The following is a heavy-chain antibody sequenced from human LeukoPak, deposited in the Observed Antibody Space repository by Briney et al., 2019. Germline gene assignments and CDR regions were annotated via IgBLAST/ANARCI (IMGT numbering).Heavy chain of an antibody. CDR1: GFTFSSYS. D-gene: IGHD1-7*01. V-gene: IGHV3-21*01. Sequence: PGGSLRLSCAASGFTFSSYSMNWVRQAQGKGREWVSSISSSSSYIYYADSVKGRFTISRDNAKNSLYLQMNSLRAEDTAVYYCAREIQVTLELRDYYYMDVWGKGTTVTVSS. J-gene: IGHJ6*03. CDR2: ISSSSSYI. CDR3: AREIQVTLELRDYYYMDV.